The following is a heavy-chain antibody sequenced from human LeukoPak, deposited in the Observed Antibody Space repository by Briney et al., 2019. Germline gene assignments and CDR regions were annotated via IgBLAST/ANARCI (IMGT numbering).Heavy chain of an antibody. D-gene: IGHD3-10*01. CDR1: GFTFSSYG. Sequence: PGGSLRLSCAASGFTFSSYGMHWVRQAPGKGLEWVAVISYDGSNKYYADSVKGRFTISRDNSKNTLYLQMNSLRAEDTAVYYCARVRATGGDFDYWGQGTLVTVSS. V-gene: IGHV3-30*03. CDR2: ISYDGSNK. CDR3: ARVRATGGDFDY. J-gene: IGHJ4*02.